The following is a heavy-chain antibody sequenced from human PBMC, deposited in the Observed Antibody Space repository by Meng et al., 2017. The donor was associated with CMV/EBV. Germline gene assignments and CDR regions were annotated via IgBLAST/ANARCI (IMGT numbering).Heavy chain of an antibody. CDR3: ANERRSPNWFDP. CDR1: GGTFSSYA. CDR2: IIPIFGTA. V-gene: IGHV1-69*05. D-gene: IGHD3-10*01. J-gene: IGHJ5*02. Sequence: SVKVSCKASGGTFSSYAISWVRQAPGQGLEWMGGIIPIFGTANYAQKFQGRVTITTDESTSTAYMELSSLRSEDTAVYYCANERRSPNWFDPWGQGTLVTVSS.